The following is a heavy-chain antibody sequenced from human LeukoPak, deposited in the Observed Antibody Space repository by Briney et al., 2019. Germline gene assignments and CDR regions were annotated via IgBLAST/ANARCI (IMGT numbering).Heavy chain of an antibody. CDR1: GFTFSSYW. CDR2: INSDGSST. D-gene: IGHD4-17*01. Sequence: PGGSLRLSCAASGFTFSSYWMHWVRQAPGKGLVWFSRINSDGSSTSYADSVRGGFTISRDNAQNTLYLQMNSLRAEDTAVYYCASGGVGYGDYNYYFDYWGQGTLVTVSS. J-gene: IGHJ4*02. CDR3: ASGGVGYGDYNYYFDY. V-gene: IGHV3-74*01.